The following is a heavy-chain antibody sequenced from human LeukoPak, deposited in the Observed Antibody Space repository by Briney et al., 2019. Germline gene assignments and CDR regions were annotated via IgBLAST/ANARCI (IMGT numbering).Heavy chain of an antibody. CDR2: IKKEGSDK. V-gene: IGHV3-7*01. Sequence: QTGGSLTLSCSASGLTFSTHWMTWLRQAPGKGLEWVANIKKEGSDKYYVDSVNGRFTISRDNAKNSLYLQMNSLRGDDTAVYYCARTNYGDNDHWGQGTLVTVSS. D-gene: IGHD4-17*01. CDR1: GLTFSTHW. J-gene: IGHJ5*02. CDR3: ARTNYGDNDH.